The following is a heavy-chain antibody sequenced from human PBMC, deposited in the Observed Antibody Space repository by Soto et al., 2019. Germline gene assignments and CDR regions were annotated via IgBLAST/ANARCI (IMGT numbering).Heavy chain of an antibody. CDR3: ARTTAVPNTLRARYYFDY. CDR1: GGSVNHSTYY. D-gene: IGHD4-17*01. J-gene: IGHJ4*02. Sequence: QVQLHESGTDLLKPSGTLSLTWSVSGGSVNHSTYYWSWIRQPPGKILEWLGYVYYGGTTNYNPSRKSPDAISVDTSKNQFSLRLSSVTAADTAFYDCARTTAVPNTLRARYYFDYWGQGTLVTVPS. V-gene: IGHV4-61*01. CDR2: VYYGGTT.